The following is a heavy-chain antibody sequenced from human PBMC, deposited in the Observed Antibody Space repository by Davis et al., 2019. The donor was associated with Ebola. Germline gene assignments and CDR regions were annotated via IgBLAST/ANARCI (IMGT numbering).Heavy chain of an antibody. CDR2: ISHDGNNK. CDR3: AKDGAAVPHSVYFYYGLDV. J-gene: IGHJ6*04. Sequence: GESLKIPCAASGFTFSSYAMHWVRQAPGKGLEWVAVISHDGNNKHYEDSVTGRFTISRDNSKNTLYLQMISLRPEDTAVYYCAKDGAAVPHSVYFYYGLDVWGIGTTVTVS. D-gene: IGHD5/OR15-5a*01. V-gene: IGHV3-30*04. CDR1: GFTFSSYA.